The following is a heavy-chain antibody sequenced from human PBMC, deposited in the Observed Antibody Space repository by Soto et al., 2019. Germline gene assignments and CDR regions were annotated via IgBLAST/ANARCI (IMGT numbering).Heavy chain of an antibody. CDR3: TSTYSSNWYAGN. Sequence: LRLSCVGSGFAFSFYAMTWVRQAPGKGLEWVSGIGGTGARTHYADSVKARFTISRDNSKNTLYLQMNSLRAEDTAVYYCTSTYSSNWYAGNWGQGTLVTVSS. V-gene: IGHV3-23*01. D-gene: IGHD6-13*01. J-gene: IGHJ4*02. CDR1: GFAFSFYA. CDR2: IGGTGART.